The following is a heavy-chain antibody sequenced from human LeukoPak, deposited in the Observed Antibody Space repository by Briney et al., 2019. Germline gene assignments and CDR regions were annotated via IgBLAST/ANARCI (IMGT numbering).Heavy chain of an antibody. CDR1: GFTLRSYT. D-gene: IGHD6-6*01. V-gene: IGHV3-21*06. J-gene: IGHJ5*02. Sequence: GGSLRLSCAASGFTLRSYTMNWVRQAPGKGLEWVSSIGISSNKIYYADSVKGRFIISRDNAKNSVYLQMNSLRAEDTAVYYCARYHSSSDPWGQGTLVTVSS. CDR3: ARYHSSSDP. CDR2: IGISSNKI.